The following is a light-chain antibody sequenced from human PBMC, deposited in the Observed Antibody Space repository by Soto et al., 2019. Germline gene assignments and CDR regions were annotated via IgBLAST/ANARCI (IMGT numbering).Light chain of an antibody. J-gene: IGKJ1*01. CDR3: QQYHQWPLT. CDR1: QSVAGN. CDR2: GAS. Sequence: EIVMTQSPATLSLSPGERATLSCRASQSVAGNLAWYHQKPGQAPRLLIYGASTRATGVPAMFSGSGSGTEFTLTISSPQSEDFAVYYCQQYHQWPLTFGQGTKVEIK. V-gene: IGKV3-15*01.